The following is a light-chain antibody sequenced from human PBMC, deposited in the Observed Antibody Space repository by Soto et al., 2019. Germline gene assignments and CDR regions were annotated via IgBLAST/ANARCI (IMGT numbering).Light chain of an antibody. V-gene: IGLV2-8*01. CDR1: SNDVGAYNY. CDR3: NSYAGSNMGV. Sequence: QSALTQPPSASGSHGQSVPISCTGTSNDVGAYNYVSWYQQHPGKAPKLLIFEVYRRPSGVPDRFSGSKSGNTASLTVSGLQVDDEADYYCNSYAGSNMGVFGTGTKVTVL. J-gene: IGLJ1*01. CDR2: EVY.